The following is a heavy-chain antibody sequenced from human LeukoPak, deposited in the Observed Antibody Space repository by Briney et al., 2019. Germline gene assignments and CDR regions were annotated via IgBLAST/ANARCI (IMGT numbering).Heavy chain of an antibody. D-gene: IGHD1-1*01. J-gene: IGHJ4*02. CDR3: ARMERRTAVFDY. CDR2: IYYSGST. V-gene: IGHV4-39*01. Sequence: NPSETLSLTCTVSGGSISSSSYYWGWIRQPPGKGLEWIGSIYYSGSTYYNPSLKSRVTISVDTSKNQFSLKLSSVTAADTAVYYCARMERRTAVFDYWGQGTLVTVSS. CDR1: GGSISSSSYY.